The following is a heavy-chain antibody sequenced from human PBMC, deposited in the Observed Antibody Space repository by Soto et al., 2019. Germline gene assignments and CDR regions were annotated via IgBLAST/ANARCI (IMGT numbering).Heavy chain of an antibody. Sequence: EVQLVESGGGLVQPGGSLRLSCAASGFTFSTYTMNWVRQAPGKGLEWVSYISGSGSTIYYADSVKGRFTTSRDNAKNSLYLQMNSLRDEDTALYYCAREGPVPPYYFYDFWGQGTLVTVSS. J-gene: IGHJ4*02. V-gene: IGHV3-48*02. CDR2: ISGSGSTI. CDR1: GFTFSTYT. D-gene: IGHD3-10*01. CDR3: AREGPVPPYYFYDF.